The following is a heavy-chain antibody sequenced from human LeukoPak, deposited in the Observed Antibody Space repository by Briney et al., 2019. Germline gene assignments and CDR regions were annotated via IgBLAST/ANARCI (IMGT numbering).Heavy chain of an antibody. CDR1: GGSISNYY. V-gene: IGHV4-4*07. Sequence: PSETLSLTCTVSGGSISNYYWSWIRQPAGTGLEWIGRIYTSGSANYNPSLKSRVTMSVDTSKNQFSLKLNSVTAADTAMYYCARDGSIAARLLYWFDPWGQGTLVTVSS. J-gene: IGHJ5*02. D-gene: IGHD6-6*01. CDR3: ARDGSIAARLLYWFDP. CDR2: IYTSGSA.